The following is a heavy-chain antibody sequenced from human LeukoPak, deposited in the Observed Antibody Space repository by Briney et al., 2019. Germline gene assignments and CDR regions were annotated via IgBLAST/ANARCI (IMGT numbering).Heavy chain of an antibody. CDR3: ASGDELERAFDY. J-gene: IGHJ4*02. D-gene: IGHD1-1*01. V-gene: IGHV4-39*07. CDR1: GGSISSSRYY. CDR2: IYYSGST. Sequence: PSETLSLTCTVSGGSISSSRYYWGWIRQPPGKGLEWIGSIYYSGSTYYNPSLKSRVTISVDTSKNQFSLELSSVTAADTAVYYCASGDELERAFDYWGQGTLVTVSS.